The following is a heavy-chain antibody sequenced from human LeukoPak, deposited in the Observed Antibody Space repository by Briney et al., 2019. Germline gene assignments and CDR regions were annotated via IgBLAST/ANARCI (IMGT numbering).Heavy chain of an antibody. Sequence: GGSLRLSCAASGFTFSSYGMHWVRQAPGEGLEWVAFIRYDGSNKYYADSVKGRFTISRDNSKNTLYLQMNSLRAEDTAVYYCAKDAHHYYDSSGYSFDYWGQGTLVTVSS. J-gene: IGHJ4*02. CDR2: IRYDGSNK. CDR1: GFTFSSYG. V-gene: IGHV3-30*02. CDR3: AKDAHHYYDSSGYSFDY. D-gene: IGHD3-22*01.